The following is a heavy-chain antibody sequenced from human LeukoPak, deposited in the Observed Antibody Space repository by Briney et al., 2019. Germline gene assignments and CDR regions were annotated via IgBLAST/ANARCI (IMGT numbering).Heavy chain of an antibody. V-gene: IGHV4-39*01. CDR2: FYYGGGT. D-gene: IGHD3-16*01. CDR3: ARSAANIWGYFDL. CDR1: GASISSDNYY. J-gene: IGHJ4*02. Sequence: SETLSLTCTVSGASISSDNYYWGWIRQPPGKGLEWIGSFYYGGGTFYNASLKSRLTMSVDTSENQFSLKLSSVTAPDTAVYYCARSAANIWGYFDLWGQGTLVTVSS.